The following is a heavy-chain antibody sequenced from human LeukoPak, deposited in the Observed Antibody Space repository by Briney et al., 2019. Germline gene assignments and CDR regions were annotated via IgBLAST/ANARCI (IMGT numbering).Heavy chain of an antibody. CDR1: GFTFTSSA. D-gene: IGHD1-26*01. V-gene: IGHV1-58*01. J-gene: IGHJ3*02. Sequence: GTSVKVSCKASGFTFTSSAVQWVRQARGQRLEWIGWIVVGSGNTNYAQKFQERVTITRDMSTSTAYMELSSLRSEDTAVYYCAARNLRSIVGAGGAFDIWGQGTMVTVSS. CDR3: AARNLRSIVGAGGAFDI. CDR2: IVVGSGNT.